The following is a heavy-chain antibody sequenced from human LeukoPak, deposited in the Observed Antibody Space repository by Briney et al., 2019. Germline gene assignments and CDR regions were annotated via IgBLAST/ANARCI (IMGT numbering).Heavy chain of an antibody. CDR3: AKWARYCINGVCYYFDY. Sequence: PGGSLRLSCAASGFTFSSYGMSWVRQAPGKGLEWVSAITATSSSTYYADSVKGRFTISRDNSKNTLYLQMNSLRAEDTAVYYCAKWARYCINGVCYYFDYWGQGTLVTVSS. J-gene: IGHJ4*02. CDR2: ITATSSST. CDR1: GFTFSSYG. D-gene: IGHD2-8*01. V-gene: IGHV3-23*01.